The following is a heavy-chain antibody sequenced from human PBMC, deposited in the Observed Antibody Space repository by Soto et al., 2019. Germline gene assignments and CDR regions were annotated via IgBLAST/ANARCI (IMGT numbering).Heavy chain of an antibody. CDR1: GFTFSSYC. D-gene: IGHD1-7*01. V-gene: IGHV3-23*01. J-gene: IGHJ4*02. CDR2: SSATGAGT. CDR3: AKDRRAGGNYGFYSDF. Sequence: VALSLSGAACGFTFSSYCMTWVRQAPGKGLEWVSFSSATGAGTYYADSVKGRFTISRDNSKNTLYLQMTSLRADDTAVYYCAKDRRAGGNYGFYSDFWGQGALVTVSS.